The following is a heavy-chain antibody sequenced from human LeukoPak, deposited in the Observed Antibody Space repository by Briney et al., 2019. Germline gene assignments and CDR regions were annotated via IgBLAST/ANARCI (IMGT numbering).Heavy chain of an antibody. CDR3: ANYGSGSSGFDY. CDR2: ISGSSNYI. CDR1: GFTFSSYS. D-gene: IGHD3-10*01. Sequence: PGGSLRLSCAASGFTFSSYSMNWVRQAPGKGLEWVSSISGSSNYIYYADSVKGRFTISRDNAKNSLYLQMNSLRAEDTAVYYCANYGSGSSGFDYWGQGTLVTVSS. J-gene: IGHJ4*02. V-gene: IGHV3-21*01.